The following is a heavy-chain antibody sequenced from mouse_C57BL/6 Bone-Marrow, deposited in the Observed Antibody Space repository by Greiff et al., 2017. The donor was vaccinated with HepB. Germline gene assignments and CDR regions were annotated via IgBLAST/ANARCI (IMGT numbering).Heavy chain of an antibody. Sequence: EVQLQQSGTVLARPGASVKMSCKTSGYTFTSYWMHWVKQRPGQGLEWIGAIYPGNSDTSYNQKFKGKAKLTAVTSASTAYMELSSLTNEDSAVYYCYCIGSSHWYFDVWGTGTTVTVSS. V-gene: IGHV1-5*01. CDR1: GYTFTSYW. J-gene: IGHJ1*03. CDR2: IYPGNSDT. CDR3: YCIGSSHWYFDV. D-gene: IGHD1-1*01.